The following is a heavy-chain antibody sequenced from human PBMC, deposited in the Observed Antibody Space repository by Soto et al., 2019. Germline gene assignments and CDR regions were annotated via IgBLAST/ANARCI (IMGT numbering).Heavy chain of an antibody. CDR1: GGPFRSYA. CDR3: ATTGYCSSTSCYLGG. J-gene: IGHJ6*02. D-gene: IGHD2-2*01. CDR2: IIPIFGTA. V-gene: IGHV1-69*13. Sequence: SGRVDCKAAGGPFRSYAISWVRQAPGQGLEWMGGIIPIFGTANYAQKFQGRVTITADESTSTAYMELSSLRSEDTAVYYCATTGYCSSTSCYLGGWGQGTTVTVSS.